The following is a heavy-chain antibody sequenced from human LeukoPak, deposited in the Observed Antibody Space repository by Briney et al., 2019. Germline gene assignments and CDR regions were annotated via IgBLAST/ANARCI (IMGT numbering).Heavy chain of an antibody. J-gene: IGHJ4*02. CDR3: ARILHTYDSSGYQDYFDY. D-gene: IGHD3-22*01. V-gene: IGHV3-21*01. CDR2: ISSSSSYI. Sequence: PGGSLRLSCAASGFTFSSYSMNWVRQAPGKGLEWVSSISSSSSYIYYADSVKGRFTISRANAKNSLYLQMDSLRAEDTAVYYCARILHTYDSSGYQDYFDYWGQGTLVTVSS. CDR1: GFTFSSYS.